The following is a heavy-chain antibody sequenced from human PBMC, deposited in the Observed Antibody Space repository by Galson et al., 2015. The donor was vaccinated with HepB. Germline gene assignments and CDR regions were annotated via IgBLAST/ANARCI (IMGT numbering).Heavy chain of an antibody. CDR1: GYTFTTYA. CDR3: ARSYRPNYYYYIDV. Sequence: SVKVSCKASGYTFTTYAIHWVRQAPGQRLEWMGWINTGNGNTKYSQTFQGRVTITRDTSASTAYMDLSSLRSEDTAVYYCARSYRPNYYYYIDVWGKGTTVTVSS. CDR2: INTGNGNT. J-gene: IGHJ6*03. V-gene: IGHV1-3*04. D-gene: IGHD3-16*02.